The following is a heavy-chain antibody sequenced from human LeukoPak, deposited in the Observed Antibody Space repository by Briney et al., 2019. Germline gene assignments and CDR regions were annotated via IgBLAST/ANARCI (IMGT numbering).Heavy chain of an antibody. CDR3: ARWGGGFDY. CDR1: GFTFSNYW. V-gene: IGHV3-7*01. CDR2: IKQDGSEK. Sequence: QPGGSLRLSCAASGFTFSNYWMSWVRQAPGKGLEWVANIKQDGSEKYYVDSVKGRFTISRDNAKNSLYLQMNSLRAEDTAVYYCARWGGGFDYWGRGTLVTVSS. D-gene: IGHD3-10*01. J-gene: IGHJ4*02.